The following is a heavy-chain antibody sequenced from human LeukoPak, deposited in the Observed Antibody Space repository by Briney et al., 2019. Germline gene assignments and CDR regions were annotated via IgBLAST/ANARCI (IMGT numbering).Heavy chain of an antibody. Sequence: GGSLRLSCAASGFTFSSYAMSWVRQAPGKGPEWVSAISGSGGSTYYADSVKGRFTISRDNSKNTLYLQMNSLRAEDTAVYYCAKGAYDSSGYYPPYFDYWGQGTLVTVSS. CDR1: GFTFSSYA. D-gene: IGHD3-22*01. V-gene: IGHV3-23*01. J-gene: IGHJ4*02. CDR3: AKGAYDSSGYYPPYFDY. CDR2: ISGSGGST.